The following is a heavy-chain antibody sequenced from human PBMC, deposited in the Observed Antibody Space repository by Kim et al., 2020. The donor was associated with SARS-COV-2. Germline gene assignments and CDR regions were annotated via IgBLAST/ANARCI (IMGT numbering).Heavy chain of an antibody. J-gene: IGHJ4*02. Sequence: GGSLRLSCAASGFTFSSYGMHWVRQAPGKGLEWVAVISYDGSNKYYADSVKGRFTISRDNSKNTLSLQMNSLRAEDTAVYYCAKAEAYDYWGQGTLVTVS. CDR3: AKAEAYDY. V-gene: IGHV3-30*18. CDR1: GFTFSSYG. CDR2: ISYDGSNK.